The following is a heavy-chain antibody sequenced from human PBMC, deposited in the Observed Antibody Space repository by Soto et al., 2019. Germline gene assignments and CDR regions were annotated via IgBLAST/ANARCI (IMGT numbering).Heavy chain of an antibody. CDR3: ARGYCSSTSCYYYYYGMDV. D-gene: IGHD2-2*01. V-gene: IGHV4-34*01. J-gene: IGHJ6*02. Sequence: SETLSLTCAVYGGSFSGYYWSWIRQPPGKGLEWIGEINHSGSTNYNPSLKSRVTISVDTSKNPFSRKLSTVTAADTSVYYCARGYCSSTSCYYYYYGMDVWGQGTTVTVSS. CDR1: GGSFSGYY. CDR2: INHSGST.